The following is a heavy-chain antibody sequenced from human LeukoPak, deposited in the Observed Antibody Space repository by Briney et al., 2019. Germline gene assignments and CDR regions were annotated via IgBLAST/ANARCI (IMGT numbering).Heavy chain of an antibody. CDR3: ARSAFLAAAGKGAPDY. Sequence: ASVKVSCKASGYTFTSYGISWVRQAPGQGLEWMGRINPNSGSTNYAQKFQGRVTMTSDTSISTAYMELSRLRSDDTAVYYCARSAFLAAAGKGAPDYWGQGTLVTVSS. D-gene: IGHD6-13*01. V-gene: IGHV1-2*06. CDR1: GYTFTSYG. J-gene: IGHJ4*02. CDR2: INPNSGST.